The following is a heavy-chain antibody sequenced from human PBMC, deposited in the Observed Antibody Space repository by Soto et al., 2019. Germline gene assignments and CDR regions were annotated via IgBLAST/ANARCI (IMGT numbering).Heavy chain of an antibody. Sequence: SLKVSCKASGGTFSSYAISWVRQAPGQGLEWMGGIIPIFGTANYAQKFQGRVTITADESTSTAYMELSSLRSEDTAVYHCAREWRGYAYYYGMDVWGQGTTVTVSS. J-gene: IGHJ6*02. V-gene: IGHV1-69*13. D-gene: IGHD5-18*01. CDR1: GGTFSSYA. CDR2: IIPIFGTA. CDR3: AREWRGYAYYYGMDV.